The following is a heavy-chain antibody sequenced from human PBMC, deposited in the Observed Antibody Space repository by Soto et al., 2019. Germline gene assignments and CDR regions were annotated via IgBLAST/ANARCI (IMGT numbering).Heavy chain of an antibody. J-gene: IGHJ4*02. CDR2: ILGSTGNT. CDR1: GFTFSTFG. CDR3: TKGAWLDY. Sequence: EVQLLESGGGLVQPGGSLRLSCAASGFTFSTFGMSWVRQAPGKGLEWVSAILGSTGNTYYADSVKGRFTISKDNSENTLFLHMNSLRPEDTALYYCTKGAWLDYWGQGMLVTVSS. D-gene: IGHD3-9*01. V-gene: IGHV3-23*01.